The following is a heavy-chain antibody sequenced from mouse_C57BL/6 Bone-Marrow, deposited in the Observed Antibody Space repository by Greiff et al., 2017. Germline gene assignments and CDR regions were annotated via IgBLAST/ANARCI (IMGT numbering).Heavy chain of an antibody. CDR2: IYPSDSDT. D-gene: IGHD2-4*01. CDR3: AIPFYYDYDGFFAY. CDR1: GYTFTSYW. V-gene: IGHV1-74*01. J-gene: IGHJ3*01. Sequence: QVQLQQSDAELVKPGASVKISCKASGYTFTSYWMPWVKQRPGQGLEWIGRIYPSDSDTNYNQKFKGKATLTVDKSSSTAYMPLSRLTSEVSAVYYGAIPFYYDYDGFFAYWGQGTLVTVSA.